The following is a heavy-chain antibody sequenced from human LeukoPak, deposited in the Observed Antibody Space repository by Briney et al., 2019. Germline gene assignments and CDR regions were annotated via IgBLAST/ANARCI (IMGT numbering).Heavy chain of an antibody. V-gene: IGHV3-11*01. CDR1: GFTFSDYY. CDR2: ISSSGSTI. D-gene: IGHD3-10*01. J-gene: IGHJ4*02. CDR3: ARDATYYYGSGSYYGY. Sequence: GGSLRLSCAASGFTFSDYYMSWIRQAPRKGLEWVSYISSSGSTIYYADSVKGRFTISRDNAKNSLYLQMNSLRAEDTAVYYCARDATYYYGSGSYYGYWGQGTLVTVSS.